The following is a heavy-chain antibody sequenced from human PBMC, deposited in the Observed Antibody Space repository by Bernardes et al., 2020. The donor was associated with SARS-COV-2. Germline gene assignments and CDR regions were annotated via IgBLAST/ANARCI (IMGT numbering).Heavy chain of an antibody. CDR2: ISSSSSYI. V-gene: IGHV3-21*01. CDR1: GFTFSNYS. D-gene: IGHD2-2*01. CDR3: ARVLGYCSSTSCYAFFYYMDV. J-gene: IGHJ6*03. Sequence: GSLRLYCAASGFTFSNYSLNWVRQAPGKGLEWVSSISSSSSYIYYADSVKGRFTISRDNAKNSLYLQMNSLRAEDTAIYYCARVLGYCSSTSCYAFFYYMDVWGKGTTVTVSS.